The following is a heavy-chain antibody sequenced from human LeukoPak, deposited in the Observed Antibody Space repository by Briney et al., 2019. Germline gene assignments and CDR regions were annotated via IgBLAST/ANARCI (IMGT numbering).Heavy chain of an antibody. D-gene: IGHD4-17*01. CDR1: GFTFSDYY. J-gene: IGHJ4*02. Sequence: PGGSLRLSCAASGFTFSDYYMSWIRQAPGKGLEWVSYISSSGSTIYYADSVKGRFTISRDNSQNTLYLQMNSLRADETAIYYCARAPGGFHGDYSPIAYWGQGTLVTVSS. V-gene: IGHV3-11*01. CDR2: ISSSGSTI. CDR3: ARAPGGFHGDYSPIAY.